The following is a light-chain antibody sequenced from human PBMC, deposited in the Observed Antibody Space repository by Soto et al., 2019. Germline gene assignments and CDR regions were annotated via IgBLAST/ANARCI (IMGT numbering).Light chain of an antibody. CDR1: QSVRSN. CDR3: QQYNSGPPWT. J-gene: IGKJ1*01. Sequence: EIVMTQSPATLSVSPGERATLSCRASQSVRSNLAWYQQKPGQAPRLLIYGASTRATGIPARFSGSGSGTEFTLTISSLQSEDFAVYYCQQYNSGPPWTFGQGTKVDIK. CDR2: GAS. V-gene: IGKV3-15*01.